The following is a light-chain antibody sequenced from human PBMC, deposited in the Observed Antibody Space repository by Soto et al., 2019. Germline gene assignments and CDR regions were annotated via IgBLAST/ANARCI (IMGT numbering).Light chain of an antibody. CDR3: QQSYSNLWT. CDR1: QSVSTY. Sequence: DIEMTQSPASLSASFGDRVTITCRASQSVSTYLNWYQQKPGKAPKLLIYPASSLQSGVPSRLSGSGSGTDFTLTISSLQPEDFETYYCQQSYSNLWTFGQGTRLEI. CDR2: PAS. J-gene: IGKJ5*01. V-gene: IGKV1-39*01.